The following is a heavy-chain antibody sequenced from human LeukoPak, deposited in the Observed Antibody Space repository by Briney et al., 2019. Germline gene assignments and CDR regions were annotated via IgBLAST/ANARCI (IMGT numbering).Heavy chain of an antibody. CDR1: GGSFSGYY. D-gene: IGHD6-13*01. V-gene: IGHV4-34*01. CDR3: AGGTTGRGSSSSPYYYGMDV. J-gene: IGHJ6*04. CDR2: INHSGST. Sequence: SETLSLTCAVYGGSFSGYYWSWIRQPPGKGLEWNGEINHSGSTNYNPSLKSRVTISVDTSKNQFSLKLSSVTAADTAVYYCAGGTTGRGSSSSPYYYGMDVWGKGTTVTVSS.